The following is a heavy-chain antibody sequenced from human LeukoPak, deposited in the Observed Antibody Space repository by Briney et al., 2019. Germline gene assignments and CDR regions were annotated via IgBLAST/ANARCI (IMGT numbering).Heavy chain of an antibody. CDR2: IYYSGST. V-gene: IGHV4-59*01. CDR3: ARLTLNWFDP. Sequence: PSETLSLTCTVSGGSISSYYWSWLRQPPGKGLEWIGYIYYSGSTNYNPSLKGRVTISVDTSKNQFSLKLSSVTAADTAVYYCARLTLNWFDPWGQGTLVTVSS. J-gene: IGHJ5*02. D-gene: IGHD3-9*01. CDR1: GGSISSYY.